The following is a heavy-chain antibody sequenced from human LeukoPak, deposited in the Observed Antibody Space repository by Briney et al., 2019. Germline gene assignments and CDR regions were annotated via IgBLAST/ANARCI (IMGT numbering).Heavy chain of an antibody. V-gene: IGHV3-33*01. CDR3: ARGRGGGGSCYFDY. Sequence: GGSLRLSCAASGFTFSSYGMHWVRQAPGKGLEWVAVIWYDGSNKYYADSVKGRFTISRDNSKNTLYLQMNSLRAEDTAVYYCARGRGGGGSCYFDYGGQGPLATVPS. D-gene: IGHD2-15*01. CDR1: GFTFSSYG. J-gene: IGHJ4*02. CDR2: IWYDGSNK.